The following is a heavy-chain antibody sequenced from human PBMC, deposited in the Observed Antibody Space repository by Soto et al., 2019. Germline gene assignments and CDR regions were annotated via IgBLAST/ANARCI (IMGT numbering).Heavy chain of an antibody. V-gene: IGHV4-34*01. D-gene: IGHD2-15*01. CDR3: ARGISLIVEVQRDAPDKYYFDS. J-gene: IGHJ4*02. CDR2: INHSGST. CDR1: GGSFSGYF. Sequence: SETLSLICAVYGGSFSGYFWTWIRQSPGKGLEWIGEINHSGSTNSNPSLKSRVAISVDTSKNQISLKLRSVTAADTAVYYCARGISLIVEVQRDAPDKYYFDSWGQGTLVTVSS.